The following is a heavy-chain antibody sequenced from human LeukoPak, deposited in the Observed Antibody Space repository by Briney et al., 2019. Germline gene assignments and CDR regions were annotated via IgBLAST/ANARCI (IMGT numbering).Heavy chain of an antibody. CDR3: ARVLSGEGFDY. Sequence: GRSLRLSCAASGFTFSSYAMHWVRQAPGKGLEWVAVISYDGSNKYYADSVKGRFTISRDNSKNTLYLQMNSLRAEDTAVYYCARVLSGEGFDYWGQGTLVTVSS. CDR2: ISYDGSNK. CDR1: GFTFSSYA. V-gene: IGHV3-30-3*01. D-gene: IGHD1-26*01. J-gene: IGHJ4*02.